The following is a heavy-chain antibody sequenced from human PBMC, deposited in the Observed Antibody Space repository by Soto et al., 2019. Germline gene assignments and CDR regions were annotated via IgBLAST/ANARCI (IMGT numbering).Heavy chain of an antibody. CDR1: GGSISSYY. CDR3: ARHGYDILTGQSERVNWFDP. D-gene: IGHD3-9*01. CDR2: IYYSGST. V-gene: IGHV4-59*08. J-gene: IGHJ5*02. Sequence: SATLSLTCTVSGGSISSYYWSWIRQPPGKGLEWIGYIYYSGSTNYNPSLKSRVTISVDTSKNQFSLKLSSVTAADTAVYYCARHGYDILTGQSERVNWFDPWGQGTLVTVS.